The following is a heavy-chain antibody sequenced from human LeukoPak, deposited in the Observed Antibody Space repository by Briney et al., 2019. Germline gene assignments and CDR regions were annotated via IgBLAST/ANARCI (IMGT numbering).Heavy chain of an antibody. V-gene: IGHV3-33*06. CDR2: IWYDGSNK. CDR3: AKDRSGIVASNPPEF. CDR1: GFTFSSYG. Sequence: GRSLRLSCAASGFTFSSYGMHWVRQAPGKGLEWVAVIWYDGSNKYYADSVKGRFTISRDNSKNTLYLQMNSLRAEDTAVYYSAKDRSGIVASNPPEFWGQGTLVNVSS. D-gene: IGHD1-26*01. J-gene: IGHJ4*02.